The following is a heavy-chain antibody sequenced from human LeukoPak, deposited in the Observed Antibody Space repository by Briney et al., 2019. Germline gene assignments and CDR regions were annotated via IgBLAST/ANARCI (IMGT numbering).Heavy chain of an antibody. D-gene: IGHD3-22*01. CDR1: GYRFNAYW. V-gene: IGHV5-51*01. CDR2: IYLDDSDT. CDR3: ARPNITSYYDSRGYDAFDV. Sequence: PGESLKISCKGSGYRFNAYWIAWVRQMPGKGLEWMGIIYLDDSDTRYSPSFQGQVTISADKSVRTAYLQWSSLKASDTAMYYCARPNITSYYDSRGYDAFDVWGQGTMVTVSS. J-gene: IGHJ3*01.